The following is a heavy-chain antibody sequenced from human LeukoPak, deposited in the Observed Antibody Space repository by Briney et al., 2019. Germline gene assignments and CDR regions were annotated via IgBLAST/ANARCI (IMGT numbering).Heavy chain of an antibody. CDR1: GGSFSGYY. Sequence: SETLSLTCAVFGGSFSGYYWTWIRQPPGKGLEWIGEINYSGNANYNPPLKSRVTISLDTSKNQFSLKLISVTAADTAVYYCARAGDYYGSGIPFDFWGQGTLVTVPS. J-gene: IGHJ4*02. CDR3: ARAGDYYGSGIPFDF. D-gene: IGHD3-10*01. V-gene: IGHV4-34*01. CDR2: INYSGNA.